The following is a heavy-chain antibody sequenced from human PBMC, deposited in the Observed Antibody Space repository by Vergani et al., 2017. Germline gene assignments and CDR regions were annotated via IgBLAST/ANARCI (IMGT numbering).Heavy chain of an antibody. Sequence: QVQLQESGPGLVKPSQTLSLTCTVSGDSISRGGYYWSWIRQHPEKGLEWIGYIYYSGSTYYNPSLKSRITISVDTSRNQFSLKVRSVTAADTAVYYCAGDTCHFDSENYDDVFDSWGQGTMVIVS. V-gene: IGHV4-31*03. CDR1: GDSISRGGYY. CDR3: AGDTCHFDSENYDDVFDS. CDR2: IYYSGST. J-gene: IGHJ3*02. D-gene: IGHD3-16*01.